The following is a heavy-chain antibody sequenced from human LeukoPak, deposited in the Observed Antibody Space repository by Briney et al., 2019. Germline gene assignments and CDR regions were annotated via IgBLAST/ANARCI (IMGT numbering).Heavy chain of an antibody. Sequence: SETLSLTCTVSGGSISSYYWSWIRQPPGKGLEWIGEINHSGSTNYNPSLKSRVTISVDTSKNQFSRKLSSVTAADTAVYYCARAQLFYDILTGYPSQYNWFDPWGQGTLVTVSS. CDR3: ARAQLFYDILTGYPSQYNWFDP. D-gene: IGHD3-9*01. CDR2: INHSGST. J-gene: IGHJ5*02. V-gene: IGHV4-34*01. CDR1: GGSISSYY.